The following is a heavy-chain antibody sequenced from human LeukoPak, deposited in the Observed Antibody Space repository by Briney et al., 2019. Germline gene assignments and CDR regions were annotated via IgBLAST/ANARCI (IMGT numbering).Heavy chain of an antibody. V-gene: IGHV4-59*11. CDR2: IYYSGST. Sequence: SETLSLTCTVSGGSISSHYWSWIRQPPGKGLEWIGYIYYSGSTNYNPSLKSRVTISVDTSKNQFSLKLSSVTAADTAVYYCARGGQLLSEWGQGTLVTVSS. J-gene: IGHJ4*02. D-gene: IGHD2-2*01. CDR3: ARGGQLLSE. CDR1: GGSISSHY.